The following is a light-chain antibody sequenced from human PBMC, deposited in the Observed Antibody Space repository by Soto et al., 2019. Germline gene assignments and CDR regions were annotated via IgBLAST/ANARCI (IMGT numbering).Light chain of an antibody. CDR1: QSISSW. V-gene: IGKV1-5*03. CDR3: QQYKSFPRT. CDR2: KAS. J-gene: IGKJ4*01. Sequence: DIQMTQSPSTLSASVGDRVTITCRASQSISSWLAWYQQKPGKAPTLLIHKASSLESGVPSRFSGSGSGTEFTLTISSLQPDDFATYYCQQYKSFPRTFGGGTKVEI.